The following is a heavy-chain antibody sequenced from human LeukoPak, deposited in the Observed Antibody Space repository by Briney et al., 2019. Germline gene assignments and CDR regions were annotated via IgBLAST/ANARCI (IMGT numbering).Heavy chain of an antibody. CDR3: ARVRYSGSYYSAFDI. J-gene: IGHJ3*02. CDR1: GFIFSSYA. CDR2: ISYDGSNK. D-gene: IGHD1-26*01. V-gene: IGHV3-30*04. Sequence: GGSLRLSCAASGFIFSSYAMHWVRQAPGKGLEWVAVISYDGSNKYYADSVKGRFTISRANSKNTLYLQMNSLRAEDTAVYYCARVRYSGSYYSAFDIWGQGTMVTVSS.